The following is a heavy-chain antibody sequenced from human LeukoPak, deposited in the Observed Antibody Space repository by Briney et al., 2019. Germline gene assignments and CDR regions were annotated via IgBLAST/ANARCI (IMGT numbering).Heavy chain of an antibody. J-gene: IGHJ4*02. CDR2: INQDVSRT. CDR1: GFDFSRYW. V-gene: IGHV3-7*01. D-gene: IGHD2-8*01. CDR3: ARLKDDVTKFDY. Sequence: GGSLRLSCAGSGFDFSRYWMAWLRQAPGKGLEWVASINQDVSRTHYVDSVKGRFTISRDNAKSSLFLQMTSLRVEDTAVYYCARLKDDVTKFDYWSQGTLVTVSS.